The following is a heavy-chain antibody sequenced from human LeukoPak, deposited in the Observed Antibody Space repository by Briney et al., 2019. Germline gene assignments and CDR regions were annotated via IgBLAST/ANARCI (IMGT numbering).Heavy chain of an antibody. V-gene: IGHV3-30-3*02. CDR3: AKTSRTGRDGYMDV. Sequence: GGSLRLSCAASGFTFSSYAMHWVRQAPGKGLEWVAVISYDGSNKYYADSVKGRFTISRDNSKNTLYLQMNSLRAEDTAVYYCAKTSRTGRDGYMDVWGKGTTVTVSS. J-gene: IGHJ6*03. CDR1: GFTFSSYA. CDR2: ISYDGSNK. D-gene: IGHD1-1*01.